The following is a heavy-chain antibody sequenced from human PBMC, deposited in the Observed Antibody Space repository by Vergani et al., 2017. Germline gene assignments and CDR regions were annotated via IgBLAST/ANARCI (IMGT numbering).Heavy chain of an antibody. CDR2: IRGSGGST. D-gene: IGHD3-3*01. Sequence: EVQLLESGGGLVQPGGSLRLSCAASGFTFSSYVMSWVRQAPGPGLAWVSAIRGSGGSTYYAASVKGRFTISRDKSKNTLYLQMNSLRAEDTAVYYCAKEGVMLIAYYDVWSGATGYYMDVWGKGTTVTVSS. CDR3: AKEGVMLIAYYDVWSGATGYYMDV. V-gene: IGHV3-23*01. J-gene: IGHJ6*03. CDR1: GFTFSSYV.